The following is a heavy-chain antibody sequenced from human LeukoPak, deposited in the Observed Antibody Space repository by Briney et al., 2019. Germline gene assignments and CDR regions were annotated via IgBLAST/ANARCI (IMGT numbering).Heavy chain of an antibody. Sequence: ASVKVSCKASGYTFTSYGISWVRQAPGQGLEWMGWISAYNGNTNYAQKLQDRVTMTTDTSTSTAYMELRSLRSDDTAVYYCARDHYYDSSGYYRGNAFDIWGQGTMVTVSS. D-gene: IGHD3-22*01. CDR3: ARDHYYDSSGYYRGNAFDI. J-gene: IGHJ3*02. CDR1: GYTFTSYG. V-gene: IGHV1-18*01. CDR2: ISAYNGNT.